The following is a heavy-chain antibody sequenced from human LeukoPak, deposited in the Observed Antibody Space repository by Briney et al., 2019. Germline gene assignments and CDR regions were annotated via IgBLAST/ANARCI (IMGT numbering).Heavy chain of an antibody. CDR2: INPNSGGT. D-gene: IGHD5-18*01. V-gene: IGHV1-2*06. CDR3: ARADTAMVYFDY. Sequence: ASVKVSCKASGYTFTDYYIHWVRQAPGQGLEWMGRINPNSGGTNYAQKFQGRVTMNRDTSISTAYMELSRLRSDDTAVYYCARADTAMVYFDYWGQGTLVTVSS. CDR1: GYTFTDYY. J-gene: IGHJ4*02.